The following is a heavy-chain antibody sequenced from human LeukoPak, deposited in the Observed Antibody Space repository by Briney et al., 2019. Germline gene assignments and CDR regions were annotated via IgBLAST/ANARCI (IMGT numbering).Heavy chain of an antibody. D-gene: IGHD6-13*01. CDR2: INHSGST. CDR3: ARWSTIAAAGTNWFDP. V-gene: IGHV4-34*01. J-gene: IGHJ5*02. CDR1: GGSFSGYY. Sequence: SETLSLTCAVYGGSFSGYYWSWLRQPPGKGLEWIGEINHSGSTNYNPSLKSRVTISVDTSKNQFSLKLSSVTAADTAVYYCARWSTIAAAGTNWFDPWGQGTLVTVSS.